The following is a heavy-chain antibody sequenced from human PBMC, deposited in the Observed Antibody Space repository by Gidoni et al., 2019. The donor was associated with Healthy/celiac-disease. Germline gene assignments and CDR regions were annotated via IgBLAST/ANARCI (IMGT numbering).Heavy chain of an antibody. CDR3: ATRTPNFDY. CDR1: GFTVSSNY. Sequence: EVQLVESGGGLVQPGGALRLSCAACGFTVSSNYMSWVRQAPGKGLEWVSVIYSGVSTYYADSVKGRFTISRDNSKNTLYLQMNSLRAEDTAVYYCATRTPNFDYWGQGTLVTVSS. CDR2: IYSGVST. J-gene: IGHJ4*02. V-gene: IGHV3-66*01.